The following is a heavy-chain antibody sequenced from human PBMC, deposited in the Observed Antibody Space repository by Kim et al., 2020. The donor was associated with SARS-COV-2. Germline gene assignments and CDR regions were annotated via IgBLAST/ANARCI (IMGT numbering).Heavy chain of an antibody. J-gene: IGHJ4*02. V-gene: IGHV3-53*01. CDR3: ARDTGSFDY. Sequence: GSTYHADSVKGRFTISRDNSKNTLYLQMNSLRAEDTAVYYCARDTGSFDYWGQGTLVTVSS. D-gene: IGHD2-8*02. CDR2: GST.